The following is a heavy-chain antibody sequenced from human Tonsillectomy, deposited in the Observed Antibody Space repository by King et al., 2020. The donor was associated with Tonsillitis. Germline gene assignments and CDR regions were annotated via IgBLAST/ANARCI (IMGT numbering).Heavy chain of an antibody. J-gene: IGHJ2*01. CDR1: GFTFSSYA. Sequence: VQLVESGGGVVQPGRSLRLSCAASGFTFSSYAMHWVRQAPGKGLEWVAVISYDGSNKYYADSVKGRFTISRDNSKNTLYLQMNSLRAEDTAVYYCAREGHDYVWGSNRPKRYFDLWGRGTLVTVSS. V-gene: IGHV3-30*04. D-gene: IGHD3-16*02. CDR2: ISYDGSNK. CDR3: AREGHDYVWGSNRPKRYFDL.